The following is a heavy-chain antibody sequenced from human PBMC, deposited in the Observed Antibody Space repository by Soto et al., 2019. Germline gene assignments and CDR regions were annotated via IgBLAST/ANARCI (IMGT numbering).Heavy chain of an antibody. J-gene: IGHJ6*02. CDR3: AREGLGRRIIQPYYHDGMDV. CDR1: GFTFSNYE. D-gene: IGHD3-3*01. Sequence: EMQLVESGGGLVQPGGSLRLSCAASGFTFSNYEFNWVRQAPGKGLEWVSYISSNGRTLYYADSLTGRFTISRDDASNPLSLQMNSLRADDTAVYYCAREGLGRRIIQPYYHDGMDVWGHGTTVIVSS. V-gene: IGHV3-48*03. CDR2: ISSNGRTL.